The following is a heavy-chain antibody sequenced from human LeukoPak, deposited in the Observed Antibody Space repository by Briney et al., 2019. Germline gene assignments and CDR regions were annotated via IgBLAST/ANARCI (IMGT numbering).Heavy chain of an antibody. J-gene: IGHJ4*02. CDR2: ISSSSSYI. CDR3: ARDFLPYYDSSGYYYVAFDY. V-gene: IGHV3-21*01. D-gene: IGHD3-22*01. Sequence: PGGSLRLSCAASGFTFSSYSMNWVRQAPGKGLEWVSSISSSSSYIYYADSVKGRFTISRDNAKNSLYLQMNSLRAEDTAGYYCARDFLPYYDSSGYYYVAFDYWGQGTLVTVSS. CDR1: GFTFSSYS.